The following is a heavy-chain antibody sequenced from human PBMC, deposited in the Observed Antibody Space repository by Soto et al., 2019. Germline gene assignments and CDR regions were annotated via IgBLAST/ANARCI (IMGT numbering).Heavy chain of an antibody. J-gene: IGHJ4*02. D-gene: IGHD7-27*01. V-gene: IGHV3-30-3*01. Sequence: PGGSLRLSCAASGFSFSSSPMHWVRQDPGKGPEWVALISYDGTNKFYADSVKGRFTISRDNSKSTLYLQVDSLRPEDAAVYYCARDPKTSGGQHWAFNYFDSWGQGTLVIVSS. CDR2: ISYDGTNK. CDR3: ARDPKTSGGQHWAFNYFDS. CDR1: GFSFSSSP.